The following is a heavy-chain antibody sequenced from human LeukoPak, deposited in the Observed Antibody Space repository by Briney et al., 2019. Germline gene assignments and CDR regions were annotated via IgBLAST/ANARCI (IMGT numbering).Heavy chain of an antibody. V-gene: IGHV4-4*07. J-gene: IGHJ6*03. CDR2: IYTSGST. Sequence: PSETLSLTCTVSGGSISSYYWSWIRQPAGKGPEWIGRIYTSGSTYYNPSLKSRVTISVDTSKNQFSLKLSSVTAADTAVYYCARKREEAAGFYYYYYYMDVWGKGTTVTVSS. CDR1: GGSISSYY. D-gene: IGHD6-13*01. CDR3: ARKREEAAGFYYYYYYMDV.